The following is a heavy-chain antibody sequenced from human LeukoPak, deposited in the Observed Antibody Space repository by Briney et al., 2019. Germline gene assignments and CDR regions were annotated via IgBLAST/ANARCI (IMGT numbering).Heavy chain of an antibody. CDR3: ARGGVARHINGP. Sequence: SETLSLTCTVSGGSISTSNYYWGWIRQPPGKGLEWIGNIFYSGSTYSGPSLKSRLTISLDTSRNQFSLKLNSVTAADRAVYYCARGGVARHINGPWGQGTLVTVSS. D-gene: IGHD2-8*01. J-gene: IGHJ5*02. V-gene: IGHV4-39*07. CDR1: GGSISTSNYY. CDR2: IFYSGST.